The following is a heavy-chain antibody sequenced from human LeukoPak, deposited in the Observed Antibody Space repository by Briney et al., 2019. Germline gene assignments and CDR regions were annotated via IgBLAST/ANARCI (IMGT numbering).Heavy chain of an antibody. CDR1: GFTFDDYA. CDR3: AKDRGIAARHGEFDY. CDR2: ISWNSGSI. J-gene: IGHJ4*02. D-gene: IGHD6-6*01. Sequence: PGGSLRLSCAASGFTFDDYAMHWVRQAPGKGLEWVSGISWNSGSIGYADSVKGRFTISRDNAKNSLYLQMNSLRAEDTALYYCAKDRGIAARHGEFDYWGQGTLVTVSS. V-gene: IGHV3-9*01.